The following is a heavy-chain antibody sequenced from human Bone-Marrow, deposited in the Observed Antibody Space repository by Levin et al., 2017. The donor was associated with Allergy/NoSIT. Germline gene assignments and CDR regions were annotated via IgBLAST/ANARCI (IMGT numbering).Heavy chain of an antibody. J-gene: IGHJ4*02. CDR2: ISSSSSTI. CDR3: ARAGPTYYDFWSGYDNMWFDY. Sequence: PGGSLRLSCAASGFTFSSYSMNWVRQAPGKGLEWVSYISSSSSTIYYADSVKGRFTISRDNAKNSLYLQMNSLRAEDTAVYYCARAGPTYYDFWSGYDNMWFDYWGQGTLVTVSS. V-gene: IGHV3-48*01. D-gene: IGHD3-3*01. CDR1: GFTFSSYS.